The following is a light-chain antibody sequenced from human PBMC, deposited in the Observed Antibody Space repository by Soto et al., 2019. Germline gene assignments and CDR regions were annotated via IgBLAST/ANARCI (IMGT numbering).Light chain of an antibody. Sequence: QSALTQPAYVSGSPGQSITISCTGSSRDVGGYNSVSWYQQHPGQAPQLLIYDVSFRPSGISSRFSGSKSGSTASLTISGLQADYEADYYCSSYASSGTRVFGGGTQLTVL. CDR1: SRDVGGYNS. CDR3: SSYASSGTRV. V-gene: IGLV2-14*03. CDR2: DVS. J-gene: IGLJ7*01.